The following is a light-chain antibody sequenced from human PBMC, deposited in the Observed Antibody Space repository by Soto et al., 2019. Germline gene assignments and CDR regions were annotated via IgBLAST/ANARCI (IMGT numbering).Light chain of an antibody. CDR2: EVS. Sequence: QSALTHPASGSGAPGHSITIFCTGTSSDVGSYNLVSWYQQHPGKAPKLMIYEVSKRPSGVSNRFSGSKSGNTASLTISGLQAEDEADYYCCSYAGSSFYVFGTGTKVTVL. CDR3: CSYAGSSFYV. J-gene: IGLJ1*01. CDR1: SSDVGSYNL. V-gene: IGLV2-23*02.